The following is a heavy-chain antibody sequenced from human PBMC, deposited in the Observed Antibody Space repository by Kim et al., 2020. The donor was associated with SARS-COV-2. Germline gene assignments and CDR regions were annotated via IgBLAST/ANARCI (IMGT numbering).Heavy chain of an antibody. V-gene: IGHV3-72*01. Sequence: GGSLRLSCAASGFFFSDHYVDWVRQAPGKGLEWVGRSRNKPNNYGTYYAASVKDIFAIYRDDSKNSLYLQMNSLKIQDTAVYYCARSLRAKISSVGYFDSGGHGTLVTVSS. CDR3: ARSLRAKISSVGYFDS. CDR2: SRNKPNNYGT. D-gene: IGHD2-2*01. CDR1: GFFFSDHY. J-gene: IGHJ4*01.